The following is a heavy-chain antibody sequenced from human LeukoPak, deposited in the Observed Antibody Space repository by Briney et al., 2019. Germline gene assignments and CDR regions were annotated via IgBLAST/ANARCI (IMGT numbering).Heavy chain of an antibody. CDR3: ARDALAAGYRLEWYYFEY. D-gene: IGHD2-2*01. V-gene: IGHV3-21*01. Sequence: PGGSLRLSYAASGFTFSTYTMTWVRQAPGKGLEWVSSISSSSSYIYYADSVKGRFTISRDNAKNSLYLQMNSLRAEDTAVYYCARDALAAGYRLEWYYFEYWGQGTLVTVSS. J-gene: IGHJ4*02. CDR1: GFTFSTYT. CDR2: ISSSSSYI.